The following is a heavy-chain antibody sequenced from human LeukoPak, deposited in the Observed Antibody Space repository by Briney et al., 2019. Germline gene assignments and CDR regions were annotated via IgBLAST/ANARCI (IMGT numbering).Heavy chain of an antibody. CDR3: ASGRDGYDIRSPFDY. CDR1: GGSISSYY. Sequence: SETLSLTCTVSGGSISSYYWSWIRQPPGKGLEWIGYIYYSGSTNYNPSLKSRVTISVDTSKNRFSLKLSSVTAADTAVYYCASGRDGYDIRSPFDYWGQGTLVTVSS. CDR2: IYYSGST. J-gene: IGHJ4*02. V-gene: IGHV4-59*08. D-gene: IGHD3-3*01.